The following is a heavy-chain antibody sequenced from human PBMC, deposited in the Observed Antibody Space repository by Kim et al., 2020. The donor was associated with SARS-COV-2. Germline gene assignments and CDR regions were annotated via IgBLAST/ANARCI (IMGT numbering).Heavy chain of an antibody. Sequence: SRVTISVDTSKTQFSLKLSSVTAADTAVYYCARYPTIFGVVISGDNWFDPWGQGTLVTVSS. V-gene: IGHV4-30-2*05. J-gene: IGHJ5*02. D-gene: IGHD3-3*01. CDR3: ARYPTIFGVVISGDNWFDP.